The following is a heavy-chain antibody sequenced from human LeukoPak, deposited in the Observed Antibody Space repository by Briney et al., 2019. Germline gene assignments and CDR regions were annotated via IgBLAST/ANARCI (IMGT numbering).Heavy chain of an antibody. J-gene: IGHJ3*02. CDR1: GFTFSSYA. D-gene: IGHD3-22*01. Sequence: GGSLRLSCAASGFTFSSYAMSWVRQAPGKGLEWVSAISGSGGSTYYADSVKGRFTISRDNSKNTLYLQMNSLRAEDTAVYYCAKAPTYYYDSSSPGAFDIWGQGTMVTVSS. V-gene: IGHV3-23*01. CDR3: AKAPTYYYDSSSPGAFDI. CDR2: ISGSGGST.